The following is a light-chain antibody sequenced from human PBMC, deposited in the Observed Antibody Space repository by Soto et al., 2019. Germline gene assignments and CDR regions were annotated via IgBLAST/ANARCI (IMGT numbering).Light chain of an antibody. V-gene: IGKV3-20*01. CDR2: AAS. CDR3: QQYGYLSWT. J-gene: IGKJ1*01. Sequence: IVLAQAPGTLSLSPGERATLSCRASQHFDSNYLAWYQQKPGQAPRIIIFAASGRATGIPDRFSGSGSGTDFTLTISRLEPEDFAVYYCQQYGYLSWTFGQGTKVDIK. CDR1: QHFDSNY.